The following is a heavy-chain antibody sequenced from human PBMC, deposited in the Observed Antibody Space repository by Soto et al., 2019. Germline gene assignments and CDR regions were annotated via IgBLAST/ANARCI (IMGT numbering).Heavy chain of an antibody. J-gene: IGHJ6*02. V-gene: IGHV4-34*01. CDR2: INHSGST. CDR3: ARVVGRNFWSGYYTYYYGMDV. Sequence: ETLSLTCAVYGGSFSGYYWSWIRQPPGKGLEWIGEINHSGSTNYNPSLKSRVTISVDTSKNQFSLKLSSVTAADTAVYYCARVVGRNFWSGYYTYYYGMDVWGQGTTVTVSS. D-gene: IGHD3-3*01. CDR1: GGSFSGYY.